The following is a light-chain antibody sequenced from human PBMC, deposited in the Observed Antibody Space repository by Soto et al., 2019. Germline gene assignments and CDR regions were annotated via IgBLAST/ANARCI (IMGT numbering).Light chain of an antibody. V-gene: IGLV2-23*02. CDR2: EDN. Sequence: QSALTQPASVSGSPGQSVTISCTGTNSDIGSYNLVSWYQHHPGKAPKLIIYEDNKRPSDISDRFSGSKSGNTASLTISGLHGEDEADYFCFSYAGRSTFPYVIGGGTKLTVL. CDR3: FSYAGRSTFPYV. CDR1: NSDIGSYNL. J-gene: IGLJ1*01.